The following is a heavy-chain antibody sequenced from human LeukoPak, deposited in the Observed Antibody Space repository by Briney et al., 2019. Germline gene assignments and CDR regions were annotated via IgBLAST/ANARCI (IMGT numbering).Heavy chain of an antibody. J-gene: IGHJ4*02. D-gene: IGHD6-13*01. Sequence: GGSLRLSCAASGFTVSSNYMSWVRQAPGKGPEWVSVIYSDGSSYYVDSVKGRFTISRDTSKNTLYLQMNSLRTEDTAVYYCARDLAAGGTYPHYWGQGTLVSVS. CDR1: GFTVSSNY. CDR3: ARDLAAGGTYPHY. V-gene: IGHV3-53*01. CDR2: IYSDGSS.